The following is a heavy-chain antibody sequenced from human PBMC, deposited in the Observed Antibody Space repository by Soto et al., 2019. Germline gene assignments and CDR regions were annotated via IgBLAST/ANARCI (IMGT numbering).Heavy chain of an antibody. CDR1: GGSFSCYY. D-gene: IGHD5-12*01. V-gene: IGHV4-34*01. Sequence: PSETLSLTFAVYGGSFSCYYWSWIRQPPGKGLEWIGEINHSGSTNYNPSLKSRVTISVDTSKNQFSLKLISVTAADTAVYYCERVGRWLQFYYFDYWGQGTLVTVSS. J-gene: IGHJ4*02. CDR2: INHSGST. CDR3: ERVGRWLQFYYFDY.